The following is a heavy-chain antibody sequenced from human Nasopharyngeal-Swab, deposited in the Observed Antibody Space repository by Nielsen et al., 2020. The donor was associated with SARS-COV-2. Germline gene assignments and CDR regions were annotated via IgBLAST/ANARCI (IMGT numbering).Heavy chain of an antibody. J-gene: IGHJ6*02. CDR2: IIPIFGTA. CDR3: ARDMARYCSSTSCYAPGAYYYYGMDV. V-gene: IGHV1-69*05. Sequence: SVKVSCKASGGTFSSYAISWVRQAPGQGLEWMGGIIPIFGTANYAQKFQGRVTMTRDTSTSTAYMELSRLRSDDTAVYYCARDMARYCSSTSCYAPGAYYYYGMDVWGQGTTVTVSS. CDR1: GGTFSSYA. D-gene: IGHD2-2*01.